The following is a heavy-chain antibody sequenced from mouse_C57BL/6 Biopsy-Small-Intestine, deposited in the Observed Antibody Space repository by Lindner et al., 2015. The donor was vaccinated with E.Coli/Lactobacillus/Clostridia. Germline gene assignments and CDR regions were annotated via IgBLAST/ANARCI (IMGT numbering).Heavy chain of an antibody. CDR3: VREVITDY. Sequence: VQLQESGAELVKPGASVKISCKASGYAFSSFWMNWVKQRPGEGLEWIGQIYPGDGDTNYNGNFKGKATLTADISSSTAYIQLSSLTSEDSAVYFCVREVITDYWGQGTTLTVSS. V-gene: IGHV1-80*01. D-gene: IGHD2-4*01. CDR1: GYAFSSFW. CDR2: IYPGDGDT. J-gene: IGHJ2*01.